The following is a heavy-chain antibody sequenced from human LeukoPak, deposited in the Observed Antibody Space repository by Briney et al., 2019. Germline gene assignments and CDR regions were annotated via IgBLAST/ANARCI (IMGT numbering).Heavy chain of an antibody. Sequence: PSETLSLTCGVSGGSISSNNYWSWVRQPPGKGLEWIGEIYHSGNTNYNPSLKSRVTISVDKSKNQFSLKLSSVTAADTAIYYCAGGSGNVYPASDSWGQGTLVTVSS. V-gene: IGHV4-4*02. CDR1: GGSISSNNY. CDR3: AGGSGNVYPASDS. D-gene: IGHD3-10*01. CDR2: IYHSGNT. J-gene: IGHJ4*02.